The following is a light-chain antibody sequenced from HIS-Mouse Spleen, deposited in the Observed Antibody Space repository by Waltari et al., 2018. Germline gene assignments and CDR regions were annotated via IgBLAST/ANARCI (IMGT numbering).Light chain of an antibody. CDR3: AAWDDSLSGPV. CDR1: SSTIGSNY. Sequence: QSVLTQPPSASGTPGQRVTIPCSGSSSTIGSNYVYWYQQLPGTAPKLLIYRNNQRPSGVPDRFSGSKSGTSASLAISGLRSEDEADYYCAAWDDSLSGPVFGGGTKLTVL. V-gene: IGLV1-47*01. J-gene: IGLJ3*02. CDR2: RNN.